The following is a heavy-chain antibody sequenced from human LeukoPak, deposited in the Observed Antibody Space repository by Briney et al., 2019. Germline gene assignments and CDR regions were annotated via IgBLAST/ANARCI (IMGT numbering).Heavy chain of an antibody. J-gene: IGHJ3*02. D-gene: IGHD2-15*01. V-gene: IGHV3-74*01. CDR3: ARIAWDAFDI. CDR2: LNNDGSST. Sequence: GGSLRLSCAASGFTFSSYWMHWVRQAPGKGLVWVSRLNNDGSSTNYADSVKGRFTISRDNAKNTLYLQMNSLRAEDTAVNYCARIAWDAFDIRGQGTMVTVSS. CDR1: GFTFSSYW.